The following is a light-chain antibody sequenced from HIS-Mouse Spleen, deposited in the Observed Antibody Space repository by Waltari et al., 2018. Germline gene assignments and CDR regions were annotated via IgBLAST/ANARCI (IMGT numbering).Light chain of an antibody. V-gene: IGLV2-14*01. CDR2: EVS. CDR1: SRHLGGFNP. J-gene: IGLJ2*01. CDR3: SSYTSSSTVV. Sequence: QSALTQPASVSASPGQSTTISCPCTSRHLGGFNPLSWYHQHPGKAPKLMIYEVSNRPSGVSNRFSGSKSGNTASLTISGLQAEDEADYYCSSYTSSSTVVFGGGTKLTVL.